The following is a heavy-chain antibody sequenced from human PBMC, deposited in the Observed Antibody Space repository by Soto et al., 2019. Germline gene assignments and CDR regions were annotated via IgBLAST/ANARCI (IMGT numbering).Heavy chain of an antibody. J-gene: IGHJ4*02. CDR1: GYTFTSYY. CDR3: ARVYCSGGSCYGIDY. CDR2: INPSGGST. D-gene: IGHD2-15*01. V-gene: IGHV1-46*01. Sequence: QVQLVQSGAEVKKPGASVKVSCKASGYTFTSYYMHWVRQAPGQGLEWMGIINPSGGSTSYAQKFQGRVTMXRDXSXNTVYMELSSLRSEDTAVYYCARVYCSGGSCYGIDYWGQGTLVTVSS.